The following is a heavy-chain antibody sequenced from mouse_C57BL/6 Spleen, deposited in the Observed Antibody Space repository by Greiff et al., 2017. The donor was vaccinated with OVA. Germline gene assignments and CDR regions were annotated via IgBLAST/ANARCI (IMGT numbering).Heavy chain of an antibody. V-gene: IGHV1-55*01. J-gene: IGHJ1*03. CDR3: ARRSKGVYFDV. D-gene: IGHD1-3*01. Sequence: QVQLKESGAELVKPGASVKMSCKASGYTFTSYWITWVKQRPGQGLEWIGDIYPGSGSTNYNEKFKSKATLTVDTSSSTAYMQLSSLTSEDSAVDYCARRSKGVYFDVWGTGTTVTVSS. CDR2: IYPGSGST. CDR1: GYTFTSYW.